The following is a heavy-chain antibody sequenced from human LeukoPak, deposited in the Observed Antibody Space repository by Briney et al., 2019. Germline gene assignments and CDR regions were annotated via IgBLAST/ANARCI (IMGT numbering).Heavy chain of an antibody. CDR2: INHSGST. CDR3: ARGAFLEWLPKY. J-gene: IGHJ4*02. D-gene: IGHD3-3*02. V-gene: IGHV4-34*01. Sequence: SETLSLTCAVYGGSFSGYYWSWIRQPPGKGLEWIGEINHSGSTNYNPSLKSRVTISVDTSKIQFSVKLSSVSAADAAVYYCARGAFLEWLPKYWGQGTQVTVSS. CDR1: GGSFSGYY.